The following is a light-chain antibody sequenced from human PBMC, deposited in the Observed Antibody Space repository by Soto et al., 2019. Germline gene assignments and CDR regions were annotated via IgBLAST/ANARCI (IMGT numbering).Light chain of an antibody. Sequence: QSVLTQPPSVSGAPGQRVTISCTGSSSNIGRGYDVHWYQQVPGSAPRLLLSGDNTRPSGVPDRFSGSRSGTSASLAITGLQAEDEADYYCGLFTSSATWVFGGGTQLTVL. J-gene: IGLJ3*02. CDR2: GDN. CDR1: SSNIGRGYD. CDR3: GLFTSSATWV. V-gene: IGLV1-40*01.